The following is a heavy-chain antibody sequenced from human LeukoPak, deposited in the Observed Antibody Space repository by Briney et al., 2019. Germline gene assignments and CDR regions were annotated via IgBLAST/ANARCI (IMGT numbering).Heavy chain of an antibody. CDR1: GFTFRNYW. CDR2: INQDGSVK. CDR3: VRETAYSFDC. J-gene: IGHJ4*02. V-gene: IGHV3-7*01. D-gene: IGHD1-14*01. Sequence: GGSLRLSCAASGFTFRNYWMSWVRQAPGKGLEWVANINQDGSVKNHVDSVKGRFTISRDNAKNSLYLQMNSLRDEDTAVYYCVRETAYSFDCWGQGTLVTVSS.